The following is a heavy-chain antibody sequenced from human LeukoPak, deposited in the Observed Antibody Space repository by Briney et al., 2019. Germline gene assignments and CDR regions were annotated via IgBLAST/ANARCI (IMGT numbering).Heavy chain of an antibody. V-gene: IGHV4-4*07. D-gene: IGHD2-15*01. J-gene: IGHJ6*03. CDR1: GGSITRYY. Sequence: PSETLSLTCAVSGGSITRYYWSWIRQPAGEGLEWIGRIYSNGTTFCNPSLKSRVTMSVDTSKNEVSLKLSSATAADTAVYYCARDPGSYPYYYMDVWGKGTTVTVSS. CDR2: IYSNGTT. CDR3: ARDPGSYPYYYMDV.